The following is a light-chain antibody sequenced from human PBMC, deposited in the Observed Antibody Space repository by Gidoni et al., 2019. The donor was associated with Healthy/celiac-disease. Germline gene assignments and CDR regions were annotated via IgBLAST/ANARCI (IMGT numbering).Light chain of an antibody. CDR3: QQYNNWPS. V-gene: IGKV3-15*01. Sequence: IVMTQSPSTLSVSPGERATISCRASQSVSSNLAWYHQQPGQSPRPLIYGASTSATGIPARFSGSGSGTEFTLTISSLQSEDFAVYDCQQYNNWPSFGQGTKVEIK. CDR2: GAS. J-gene: IGKJ1*01. CDR1: QSVSSN.